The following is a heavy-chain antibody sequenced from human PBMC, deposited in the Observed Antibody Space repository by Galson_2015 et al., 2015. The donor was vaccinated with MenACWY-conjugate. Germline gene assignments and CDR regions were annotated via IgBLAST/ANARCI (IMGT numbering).Heavy chain of an antibody. CDR2: VERVGAT. D-gene: IGHD2-8*01. J-gene: IGHJ5*02. CDR3: SRGYDWCSYFRA. Sequence: SLRLSCAVSGFSVTDTCLSWVRQAPGKGPEWIAMVERVGATIYADSVRRRFTVSRDNFKNTVILQMNSLRAEDTDVYRCSRGYDWCSYFRAWGQGAQVTVSS. V-gene: IGHV3-53*01. CDR1: GFSVTDTC.